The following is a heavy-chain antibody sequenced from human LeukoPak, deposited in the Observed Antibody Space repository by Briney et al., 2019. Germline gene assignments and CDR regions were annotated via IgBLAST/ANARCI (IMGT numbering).Heavy chain of an antibody. J-gene: IGHJ3*02. D-gene: IGHD5-12*01. CDR1: GFTFSSYA. Sequence: GGSLRLSCAASGFTFSSYAMSWVRQAPGKGLEWVAVISYDGSNKYYADSVKGRFTISRDNAKNSLYLQMNSLRAEDTAVYYCARDGEYSGYDFFAFDIWGQGTTVTVSS. V-gene: IGHV3-30*04. CDR3: ARDGEYSGYDFFAFDI. CDR2: ISYDGSNK.